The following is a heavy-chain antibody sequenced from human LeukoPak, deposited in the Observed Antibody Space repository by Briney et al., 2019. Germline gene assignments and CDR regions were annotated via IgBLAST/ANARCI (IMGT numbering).Heavy chain of an antibody. V-gene: IGHV1-3*01. CDR2: IKAADGDT. J-gene: IGHJ5*01. Sequence: ASVKVSCKASRYIFTHHAVHWVREAPGQGLEWLGWIKAADGDTKYPQKFQGRDTSTSDTAANIVYVELSSLRSEDTAVYYCARPRASSPGNWFDSWGQGTLVTVSS. D-gene: IGHD6-13*01. CDR1: RYIFTHHA. CDR3: ARPRASSPGNWFDS.